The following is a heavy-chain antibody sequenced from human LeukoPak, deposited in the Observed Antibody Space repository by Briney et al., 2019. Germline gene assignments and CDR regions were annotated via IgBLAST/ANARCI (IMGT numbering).Heavy chain of an antibody. J-gene: IGHJ5*02. CDR3: ARDGAAASLKRLSRPNDWFDP. CDR1: GYTFTSYA. Sequence: ASVKVSCKASGYTFTSYAVHWVRQAPGQRLEWMGWINAGNGNTKYSQKFQGRVTITRDTSASTAYMELRSLRSDDTAVYYCARDGAAASLKRLSRPNDWFDPWGQGTLVTVSS. D-gene: IGHD3-16*02. CDR2: INAGNGNT. V-gene: IGHV1-3*01.